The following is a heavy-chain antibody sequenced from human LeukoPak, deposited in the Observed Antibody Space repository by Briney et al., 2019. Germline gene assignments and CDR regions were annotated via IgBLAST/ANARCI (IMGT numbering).Heavy chain of an antibody. CDR1: GFTLSTYA. J-gene: IGHJ4*02. V-gene: IGHV3-30-3*01. Sequence: PGGSLRLSCAASGFTLSTYAMHWVRQAPGKGLEWVAVISYHGSNKYYADSVKGRFTISRDNSKNTLYLQMNSLRAEDTAVYYCARGRTGTTLSEYYFDYWGQGTLVTVSS. CDR2: ISYHGSNK. D-gene: IGHD1-1*01. CDR3: ARGRTGTTLSEYYFDY.